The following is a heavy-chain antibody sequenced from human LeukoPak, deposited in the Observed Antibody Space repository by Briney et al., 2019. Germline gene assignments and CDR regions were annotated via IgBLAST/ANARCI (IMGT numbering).Heavy chain of an antibody. D-gene: IGHD6-13*01. Sequence: ASVKVSCKASGYTFTDYYLHWVRQAPGQGLEWMGRINPNSGGTNYAQKFQVRVTVTRDTSISTVYMELSGLRSDDTAVYYCARVPGPYTTSRFDYWGQGTLVTVSS. CDR3: ARVPGPYTTSRFDY. J-gene: IGHJ4*02. V-gene: IGHV1-2*02. CDR1: GYTFTDYY. CDR2: INPNSGGT.